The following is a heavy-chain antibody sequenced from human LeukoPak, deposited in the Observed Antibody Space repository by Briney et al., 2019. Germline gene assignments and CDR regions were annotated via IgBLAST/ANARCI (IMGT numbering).Heavy chain of an antibody. D-gene: IGHD2-21*01. J-gene: IGHJ4*02. CDR2: ISYDGSNK. CDR3: ANIPPY. V-gene: IGHV3-30*18. CDR1: GFTFSSYG. Sequence: GGSLRLSCAASGFTFSSYGMHWVRQAPGKGLAWVAVISYDGSNKYYADSVKGRFTISRDNSKNTLYLQMNSLRAEDTAVYYCANIPPYWGQGTLVTVSS.